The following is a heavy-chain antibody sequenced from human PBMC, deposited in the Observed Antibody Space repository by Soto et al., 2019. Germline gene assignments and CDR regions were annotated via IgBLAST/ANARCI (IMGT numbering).Heavy chain of an antibody. CDR3: AKLRGAGGHFDY. CDR2: VSIGGST. D-gene: IGHD2-15*01. CDR1: GFTFSSYA. V-gene: IGHV3-23*01. J-gene: IGHJ4*02. Sequence: DVQLLESGGGLVQPEGSLRLSCAASGFTFSSYAMGWVRQGPGKGLEWVAVVSIGGSTHYADSVRGRFTISRDNSKNTLSLQMNSLTAEDTAVYFCAKLRGAGGHFDYWGQGVLVTVSS.